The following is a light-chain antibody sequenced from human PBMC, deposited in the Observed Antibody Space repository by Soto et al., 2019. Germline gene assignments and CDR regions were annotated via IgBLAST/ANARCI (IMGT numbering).Light chain of an antibody. V-gene: IGLV2-8*01. Sequence: QSALTQPPSASGSPGQSVTISCAGSSSDVGKYDYVSWYQQHPGKAPKLMIYEVTKRPSGVPGRFSGSKSGNTASLTVSGIQADDEGDYYCSAYAGSDNTVFGTGTKLTVL. CDR3: SAYAGSDNTV. J-gene: IGLJ1*01. CDR1: SSDVGKYDY. CDR2: EVT.